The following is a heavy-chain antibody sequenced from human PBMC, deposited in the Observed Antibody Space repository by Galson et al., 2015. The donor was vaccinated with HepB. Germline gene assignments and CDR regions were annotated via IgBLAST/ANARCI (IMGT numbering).Heavy chain of an antibody. J-gene: IGHJ5*02. Sequence: SLRLSCAASGFTFSSYSMNWVRQAPGKGLEWVSSISSSSSYIYYADSVKGRFTISRDNAKNSLYLQMNSLRAEDTAVYYCARVALPDYDFWSGYYFWFDPWGQGTLVTVSS. D-gene: IGHD3-3*01. V-gene: IGHV3-21*01. CDR2: ISSSSSYI. CDR1: GFTFSSYS. CDR3: ARVALPDYDFWSGYYFWFDP.